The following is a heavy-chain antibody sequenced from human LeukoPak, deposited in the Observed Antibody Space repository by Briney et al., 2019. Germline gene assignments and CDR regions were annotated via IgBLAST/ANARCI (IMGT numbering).Heavy chain of an antibody. V-gene: IGHV3-23*01. J-gene: IGHJ4*02. CDR3: AKGGSGTYYGIDY. D-gene: IGHD1-26*01. CDR2: ISGSGSST. Sequence: GSLRLSCAASGFTFSSYAMTWVRQAPGKGLEWVSAISGSGSSTYYADSVKGRFTISRDNSKNTLYLQMNSLRAEDTAVYYCAKGGSGTYYGIDYWGRGTLVTVSS. CDR1: GFTFSSYA.